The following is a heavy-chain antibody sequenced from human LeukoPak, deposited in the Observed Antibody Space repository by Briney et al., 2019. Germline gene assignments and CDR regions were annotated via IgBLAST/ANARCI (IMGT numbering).Heavy chain of an antibody. CDR2: ISSSGSTI. V-gene: IGHV3-48*03. J-gene: IGHJ6*03. Sequence: TGGSLRLSCAASGFTFSSYEMNWVRQAPGKGLEWVSYISSSGSTIYYADSLKGRFTISRDNSKNTLYLQMNSLRAEDTAVYYCARDAKPFWYCSGGSCYTNLAERVYYMDVWGKGTTVTISS. D-gene: IGHD2-15*01. CDR1: GFTFSSYE. CDR3: ARDAKPFWYCSGGSCYTNLAERVYYMDV.